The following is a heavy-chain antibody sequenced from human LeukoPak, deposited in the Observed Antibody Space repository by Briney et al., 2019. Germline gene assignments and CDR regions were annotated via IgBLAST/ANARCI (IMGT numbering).Heavy chain of an antibody. J-gene: IGHJ4*02. V-gene: IGHV3-53*01. Sequence: AGGSLRLSCAASGFTVSSNYMSWVRQAPGKGLKWVSVIYSGGSTYYADSVKGRFTISRDNSKNTLYLQMNSLRAEDTAVYYCAREDCTNGVCYTGYWGQGTLVTVSS. CDR3: AREDCTNGVCYTGY. CDR2: IYSGGST. CDR1: GFTVSSNY. D-gene: IGHD2-8*01.